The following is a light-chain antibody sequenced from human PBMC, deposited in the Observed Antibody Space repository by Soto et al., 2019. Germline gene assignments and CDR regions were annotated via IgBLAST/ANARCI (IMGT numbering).Light chain of an antibody. CDR1: QSISFW. CDR3: QESFSTPWT. V-gene: IGKV1-39*01. Sequence: IQMTQSPSTLSASVGDRVTITCRASQSISFWLAWYQQKPGKAPKLLIYAASSLQSGVPSRFSGSGSGTDFTLTITTLQPEDFATYFCQESFSTPWTFGQGTKVDTK. CDR2: AAS. J-gene: IGKJ1*01.